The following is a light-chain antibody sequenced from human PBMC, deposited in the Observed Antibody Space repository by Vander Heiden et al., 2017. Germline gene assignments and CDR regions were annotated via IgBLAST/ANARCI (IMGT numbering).Light chain of an antibody. V-gene: IGKV3-15*01. CDR2: GAS. CDR1: QTVSRS. CDR3: QQYNYWPPLT. Sequence: IVMTQSPATLSVSTGERATLSCRASQTVSRSLAWYQQKPGQAPRLLIYGASSRATGIPARFSGSGSGTDFTLTISSLQSEDFAVYYCQQYNYWPPLTFGGGTKVEI. J-gene: IGKJ4*01.